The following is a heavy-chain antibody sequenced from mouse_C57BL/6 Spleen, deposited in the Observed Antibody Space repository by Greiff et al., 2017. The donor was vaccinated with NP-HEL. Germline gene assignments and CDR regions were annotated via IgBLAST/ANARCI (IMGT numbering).Heavy chain of an antibody. CDR3: ARRAVVERAWFAY. D-gene: IGHD1-1*01. Sequence: VQLQQSGAELARPGASVKMSCKASGYTFTSYTMHWVKQRPGQGLEWIGYINPSSGYTKYNQKFKDKATLTADKSSSTAYMQLSSLTSEDSAVYYCARRAVVERAWFAYWGQGTLVTVSA. V-gene: IGHV1-4*01. J-gene: IGHJ3*01. CDR1: GYTFTSYT. CDR2: INPSSGYT.